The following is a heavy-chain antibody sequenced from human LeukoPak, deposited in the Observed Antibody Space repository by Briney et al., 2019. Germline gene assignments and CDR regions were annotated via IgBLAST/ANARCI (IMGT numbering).Heavy chain of an antibody. V-gene: IGHV3-30-3*01. CDR2: ISYDGSNK. J-gene: IGHJ4*02. CDR3: ARDWSSYSSSWYYFDY. Sequence: GGSLRLSCAASGFTFSSYAMHWVRQAPGKGLEWVAVISYDGSNKYYADSVKGRFTISRDDSKNTLYLQMNSLRAEDTAVYYCARDWSSYSSSWYYFDYWGQGTLVTVSS. CDR1: GFTFSSYA. D-gene: IGHD6-13*01.